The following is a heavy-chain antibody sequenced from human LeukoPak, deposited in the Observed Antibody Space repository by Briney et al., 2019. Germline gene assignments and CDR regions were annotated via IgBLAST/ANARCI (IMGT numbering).Heavy chain of an antibody. V-gene: IGHV4-34*01. J-gene: IGHJ4*02. CDR3: ARVNDVHYYDSSGSPFFDY. CDR1: GFTISSYD. CDR2: INHSGST. D-gene: IGHD3-22*01. Sequence: GSLRVSCAASGFTISSYDMSWVRQAPGKGLEWIGEINHSGSTNYNPSLKSRVTISVDTSKNQFSLKLSSVTAADTAVYYCARVNDVHYYDSSGSPFFDYWGQGTLVTVSS.